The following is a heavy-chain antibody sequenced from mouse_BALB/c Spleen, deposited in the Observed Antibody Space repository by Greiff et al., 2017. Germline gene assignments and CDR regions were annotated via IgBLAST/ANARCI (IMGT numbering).Heavy chain of an antibody. Sequence: QVQLKESGAELVRPGVSVKISCKGSGYTFTDYAMHWVKQSHAKSLEWIGVISTYYGDASYNQKFKGKATMTVDKSSSTAYMELARLTSEDSAIYYCARSGAKATGYAMDYWGQGTSVTVSS. CDR1: GYTFTDYA. J-gene: IGHJ4*01. D-gene: IGHD3-2*02. CDR2: ISTYYGDA. CDR3: ARSGAKATGYAMDY. V-gene: IGHV1S137*01.